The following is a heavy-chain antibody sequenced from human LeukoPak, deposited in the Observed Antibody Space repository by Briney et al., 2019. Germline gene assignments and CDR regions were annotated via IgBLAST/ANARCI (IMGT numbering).Heavy chain of an antibody. Sequence: GGSLRLSCAASGFTFSNYAMSWVRQAPGKGLEWVSSISGSGGSTHYPDSVKGRFTISRDNSKNTLYLQMNSLRAEDTAVYYCARGPSGYHNTGGQGTLVTVSS. CDR1: GFTFSNYA. V-gene: IGHV3-23*01. CDR2: ISGSGGST. D-gene: IGHD5-12*01. J-gene: IGHJ4*02. CDR3: ARGPSGYHNT.